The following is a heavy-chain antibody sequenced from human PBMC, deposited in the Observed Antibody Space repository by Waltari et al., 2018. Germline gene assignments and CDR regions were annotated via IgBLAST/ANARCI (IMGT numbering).Heavy chain of an antibody. CDR2: MRPDGSQK. CDR1: W. CDR3: ARDVDY. Sequence: WMSWFRQAPGKGLEWVAKMRPDGSQKYYVDSVKGRFTISRDNAKNSLYLQMNSLRVEDTAVYYCARDVDYWGQGTLVTVSS. V-gene: IGHV3-7*01. J-gene: IGHJ4*02.